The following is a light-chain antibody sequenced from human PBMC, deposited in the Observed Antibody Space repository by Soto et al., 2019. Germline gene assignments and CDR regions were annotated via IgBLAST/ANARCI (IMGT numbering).Light chain of an antibody. CDR1: SSDVGSYNY. J-gene: IGLJ2*01. Sequence: QSALTQPTSVSGSPGQSITISCTGTSSDVGSYNYVSWYQQHPGKSPKLMIYDVTKRPSGVPDRFSGSKSGNTASLTISGLQAEDGADYYCCSYAGGYTPVFGGGTKVTVL. V-gene: IGLV2-11*01. CDR2: DVT. CDR3: CSYAGGYTPV.